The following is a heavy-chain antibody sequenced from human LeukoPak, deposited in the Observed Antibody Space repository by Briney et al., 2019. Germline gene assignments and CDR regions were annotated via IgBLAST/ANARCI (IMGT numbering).Heavy chain of an antibody. CDR2: ISGSGGNT. J-gene: IGHJ4*02. CDR1: GFSFSYNA. D-gene: IGHD4-17*01. V-gene: IGHV3-23*01. CDR3: ARAADYGDFDY. Sequence: GGSLRLSCAASGFSFSYNAMTWVRQSPGKGLEWVSAISGSGGNTYYADSMKGRFTISRDNSKNTLFLQMTSLRAEDTAVYYCARAADYGDFDYWGQGTLVTVSS.